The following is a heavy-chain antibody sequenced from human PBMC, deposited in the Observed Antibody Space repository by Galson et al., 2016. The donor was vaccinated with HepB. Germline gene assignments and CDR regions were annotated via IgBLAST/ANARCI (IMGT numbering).Heavy chain of an antibody. CDR1: GFTFSNYA. D-gene: IGHD1/OR15-1a*01. CDR2: ILGDGDTT. Sequence: SLRLSCAASGFTFSNYAITWVRQAPGKGLEWVSGILGDGDTTYYADSVKGRFTISRDNSKNALFLQMYGLRAEDTAVYHCAKAEKWEHDFWGQGTLVTVSS. V-gene: IGHV3-23*01. CDR3: AKAEKWEHDF. J-gene: IGHJ4*02.